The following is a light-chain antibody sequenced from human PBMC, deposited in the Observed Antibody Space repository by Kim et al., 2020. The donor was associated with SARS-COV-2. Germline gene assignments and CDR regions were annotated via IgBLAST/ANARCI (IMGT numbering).Light chain of an antibody. J-gene: IGLJ2*01. CDR2: YDS. V-gene: IGLV3-21*04. Sequence: VAPGKTARITCGGNKIGSKSVPWYQQKPGQAPVLVIYYDSDRPSGIPERFSGSNSGNTATLTISRVEAGDEADYYCQVWDSSKGVVFGGGTQLTVL. CDR3: QVWDSSKGVV. CDR1: KIGSKS.